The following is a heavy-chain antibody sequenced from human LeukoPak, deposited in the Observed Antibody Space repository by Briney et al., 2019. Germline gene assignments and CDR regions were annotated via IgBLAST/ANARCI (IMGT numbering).Heavy chain of an antibody. Sequence: GGSLRLSCAASGFTFSSYETNWVRQAPGKGLEWVAYISQSGDNKDYADSVKGRFTISRDNAKNSLHLQMNSLRAEDTALYYCTRVGSTSGFFWWGQGTLVTVSS. J-gene: IGHJ4*02. CDR3: TRVGSTSGFFW. V-gene: IGHV3-48*03. D-gene: IGHD5-12*01. CDR1: GFTFSSYE. CDR2: ISQSGDNK.